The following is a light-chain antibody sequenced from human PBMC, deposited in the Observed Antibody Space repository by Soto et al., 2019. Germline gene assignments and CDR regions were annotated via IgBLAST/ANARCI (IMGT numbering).Light chain of an antibody. CDR1: QSVLYTSNNKNY. Sequence: DIVMTQSPNSLAVSLGERATLNCKSSQSVLYTSNNKNYLAWYQQTPRQPPKLLIYWASTRESGVPDRFSGSGSGTDFTLTISRLQAEDVAVYYCQQYYSTPLTFGGGTKVEIK. J-gene: IGKJ4*01. V-gene: IGKV4-1*01. CDR3: QQYYSTPLT. CDR2: WAS.